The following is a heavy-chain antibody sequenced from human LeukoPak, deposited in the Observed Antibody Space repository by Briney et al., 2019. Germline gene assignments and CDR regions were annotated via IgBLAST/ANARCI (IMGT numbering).Heavy chain of an antibody. D-gene: IGHD3-9*01. Sequence: PGGSLRLSCAASGFTFSSYSMNWVRQAPGKGLEWVSSISSSSSYMYYADSVKGRFTISRDNAKNSLYLQMNSLRAEDTAVYYCARDLRHYDILTGYYGGGGLDYWGQGTLVTVSS. J-gene: IGHJ4*02. CDR1: GFTFSSYS. V-gene: IGHV3-21*01. CDR2: ISSSSSYM. CDR3: ARDLRHYDILTGYYGGGGLDY.